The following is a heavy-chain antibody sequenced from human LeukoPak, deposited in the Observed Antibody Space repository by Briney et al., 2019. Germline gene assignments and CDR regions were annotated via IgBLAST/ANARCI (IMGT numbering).Heavy chain of an antibody. CDR2: IYYSGST. CDR3: ARAYRLEGNRVFDY. J-gene: IGHJ4*02. CDR1: GGSISSYY. Sequence: PSETLSLTCTVSGGSISSYYWSWIRQPPGKGLEWIGYIYYSGSTNYNPSLKSRVTISVDTSKNQFSLQLSSLTPEDTAVYYCARAYRLEGNRVFDYWGQGTLVTVSS. V-gene: IGHV4-59*12. D-gene: IGHD1-1*01.